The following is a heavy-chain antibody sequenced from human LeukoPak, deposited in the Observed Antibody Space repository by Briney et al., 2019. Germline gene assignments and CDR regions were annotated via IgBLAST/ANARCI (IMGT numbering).Heavy chain of an antibody. CDR1: GGSISSSSYY. V-gene: IGHV4-39*07. J-gene: IGHJ4*02. CDR2: IYYSGST. CDR3: ARRYCSGGSCYMGGLFYFDY. Sequence: SETLSLTCTVSGGSISSSSYYWGWIRQPPGKGLEWIGSIYYSGSTNYNPSLKSRFTISVDKSKNQFSLKLSSVTSADTAVYYCARRYCSGGSCYMGGLFYFDYWGQGTLVTVSS. D-gene: IGHD2-15*01.